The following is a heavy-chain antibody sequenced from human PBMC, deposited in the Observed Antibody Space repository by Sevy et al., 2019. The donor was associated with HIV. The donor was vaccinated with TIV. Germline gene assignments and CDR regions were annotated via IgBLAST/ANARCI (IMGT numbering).Heavy chain of an antibody. CDR3: ASQLGIGAFDI. D-gene: IGHD7-27*01. Sequence: GSLRLSCAASGLSVSRNYLSWVRQAPGKGREWVSVIYAGGSTYYADSVKGRFTVSRDKAKNTLYYQVNSLRAEDTAVYYCASQLGIGAFDIWGQGTMVTVSS. CDR1: GLSVSRNY. V-gene: IGHV3-53*01. CDR2: IYAGGST. J-gene: IGHJ3*02.